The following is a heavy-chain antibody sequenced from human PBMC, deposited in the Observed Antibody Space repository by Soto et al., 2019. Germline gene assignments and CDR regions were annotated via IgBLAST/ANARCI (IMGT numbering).Heavy chain of an antibody. Sequence: PETLSLTCTVSGVSISSGNWWTWVRQSPRKGLEYIGEIFHDGTANYFPSFERRVAMSVDKSKNQFSLKLTSVTAADAAIYYCARLVYDTRLDYLYFDFWGQGAQVTVSS. V-gene: IGHV4-4*03. D-gene: IGHD3-16*01. CDR1: GVSISSGNW. CDR2: IFHDGTA. CDR3: ARLVYDTRLDYLYFDF. J-gene: IGHJ4*02.